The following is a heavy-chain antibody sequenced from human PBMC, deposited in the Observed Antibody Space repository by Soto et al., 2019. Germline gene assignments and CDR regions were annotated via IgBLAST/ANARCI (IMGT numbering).Heavy chain of an antibody. CDR3: ARDPVCSGGSCYDY. J-gene: IGHJ4*02. CDR1: GFTFSRYW. D-gene: IGHD2-15*01. V-gene: IGHV3-7*01. Sequence: PGGSLRRSCAASGFTFSRYWITWVRQAPGKGLEWVANIKQDGSEIYYVDSVKGRFTISRDNAENSLYLQMNSLRAEDTAVYYCARDPVCSGGSCYDYWGQGTLVTVSS. CDR2: IKQDGSEI.